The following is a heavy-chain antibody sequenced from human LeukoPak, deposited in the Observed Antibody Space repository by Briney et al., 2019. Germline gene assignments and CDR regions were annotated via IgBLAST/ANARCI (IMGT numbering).Heavy chain of an antibody. Sequence: SETLSLTCTVSGGSISSYYWSWIRQPPGKGLEWIGYIYYSGSTNYSPSLKSRVTMSVDTSKNQFSLKLSSVTAADTSMYYCARQFSEGWFGELLGKRTTYYFDYWGQGTLVTVSS. CDR2: IYYSGST. CDR1: GGSISSYY. D-gene: IGHD3-10*01. V-gene: IGHV4-59*01. CDR3: ARQFSEGWFGELLGKRTTYYFDY. J-gene: IGHJ4*02.